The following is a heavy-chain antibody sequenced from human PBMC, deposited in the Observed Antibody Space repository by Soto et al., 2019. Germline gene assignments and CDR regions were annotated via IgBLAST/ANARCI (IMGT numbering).Heavy chain of an antibody. CDR3: ATSLVASRARVDF. V-gene: IGHV4-30-2*06. CDR2: IGHPETT. Sequence: PSETLSLTCSVSGVAMTYGGYSWSWIRQSPEKGLEWLGYIGHPETTYYNPSLKSRLSMSIDTPRNQFSLRLSSVTAADTAVYYCATSLVASRARVDFWGQGTLVTGSS. J-gene: IGHJ4*02. CDR1: GVAMTYGGYS. D-gene: IGHD5-12*01.